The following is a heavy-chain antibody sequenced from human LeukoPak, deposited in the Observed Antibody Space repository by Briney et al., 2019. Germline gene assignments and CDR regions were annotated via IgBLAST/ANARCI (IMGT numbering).Heavy chain of an antibody. CDR1: GGSISRGTYY. D-gene: IGHD6-13*01. V-gene: IGHV4-39*01. J-gene: IGHJ4*02. CDR2: IYYSGST. CDR3: ASIAAAGNE. Sequence: SETLSLTCTVSGGSISRGTYYWGWIRQPPGQGLEWIGSIYYSGSTYYNPSLKSRVTISVDTSMNQFSLKLSSVTAADTAVYYCASIAAAGNEWGQGTLVTVSS.